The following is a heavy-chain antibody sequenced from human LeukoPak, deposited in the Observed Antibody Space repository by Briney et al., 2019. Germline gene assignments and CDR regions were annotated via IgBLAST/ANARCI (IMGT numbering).Heavy chain of an antibody. J-gene: IGHJ4*02. CDR3: ASAAPRIVEMATIPGY. Sequence: GGSLRLSRAASGFTFSSYSMNWVRQAPGKGLEWVSSISSSSSYVYYADSVKGRFTISRDNAKNSLYLQMNSLRAEDTAVYYCASAAPRIVEMATIPGYWGQGTLVTVSS. D-gene: IGHD5-24*01. CDR1: GFTFSSYS. CDR2: ISSSSSYV. V-gene: IGHV3-21*01.